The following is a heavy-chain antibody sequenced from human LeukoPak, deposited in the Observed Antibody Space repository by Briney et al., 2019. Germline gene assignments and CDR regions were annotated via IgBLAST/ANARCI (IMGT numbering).Heavy chain of an antibody. CDR2: IYPGHSDT. CDR1: GYSFTSYW. CDR3: ARGNNENYYDWFDP. J-gene: IGHJ5*02. V-gene: IGHV5-51*01. D-gene: IGHD1-26*01. Sequence: GESLKISCKASGYSFTSYWIAWVRQMPGKGLEWMGIIYPGHSDTRYSPSFQGQVTISADESISTAYLQWRSVKASDTAVYYCARGNNENYYDWFDPWGQGTLVTVSS.